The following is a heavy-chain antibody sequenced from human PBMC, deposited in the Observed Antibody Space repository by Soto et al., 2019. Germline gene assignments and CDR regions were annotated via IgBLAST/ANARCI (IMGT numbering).Heavy chain of an antibody. Sequence: QVQLQESGPGLVKPSQTLSLTCTVSGGSISSGGYYWSWIRQHPGKGLEWIGYIYYSGSTYYNPSLESRSTISVDTSKNQFSLKLSSVTAADTAVYYCARDRSYYGSGSYYGMDVWGQGTTVTVSS. J-gene: IGHJ6*02. V-gene: IGHV4-31*03. CDR1: GGSISSGGYY. CDR3: ARDRSYYGSGSYYGMDV. CDR2: IYYSGST. D-gene: IGHD3-10*01.